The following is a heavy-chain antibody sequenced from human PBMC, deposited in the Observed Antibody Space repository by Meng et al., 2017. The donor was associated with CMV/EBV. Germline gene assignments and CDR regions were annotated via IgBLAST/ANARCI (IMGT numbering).Heavy chain of an antibody. D-gene: IGHD6-6*01. J-gene: IGHJ5*02. CDR2: INPSGGRT. V-gene: IGHV1-46*01. CDR3: AREEGIAARSDWFDP. Sequence: PMVQSWEEVKKPGASVKVSCKASGYTFTSYYMPWVRQDPGQGLEWMGIINPSGGRTSYAKKFQGRVTMTRDTSTSTVYMELSSLRSEDTAVYYCAREEGIAARSDWFDPWGQGTLVTVSS. CDR1: GYTFTSYY.